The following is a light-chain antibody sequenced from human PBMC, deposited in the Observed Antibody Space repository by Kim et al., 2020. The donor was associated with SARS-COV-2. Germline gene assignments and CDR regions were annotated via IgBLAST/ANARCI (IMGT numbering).Light chain of an antibody. CDR3: QQYTNWPPEYT. Sequence: EIVMTQSPATLSVSPGERATLSCRASQSVRSNLAWYQQKPSQAPRLIIYAAYTRATGIPARFSGSGSGTEFTLTISSLQSEDFAVYYCQQYTNWPPEYTFGQGTKLEI. CDR2: AAY. V-gene: IGKV3-15*01. J-gene: IGKJ2*01. CDR1: QSVRSN.